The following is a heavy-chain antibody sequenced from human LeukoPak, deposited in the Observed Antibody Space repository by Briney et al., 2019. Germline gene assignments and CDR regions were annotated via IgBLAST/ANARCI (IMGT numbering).Heavy chain of an antibody. CDR1: GGSISSSSYY. Sequence: SETLSLTCTVSGGSISSSSYYWGWIRQPPGKGLEWIGSIYYSGSTYYNPSLKSRVTISVDTSKNQFSLKLSSVTAADTAVYYCARESHNTSRLDYWGQGTLVTVSS. CDR3: ARESHNTSRLDY. J-gene: IGHJ4*02. CDR2: IYYSGST. V-gene: IGHV4-39*07. D-gene: IGHD6-13*01.